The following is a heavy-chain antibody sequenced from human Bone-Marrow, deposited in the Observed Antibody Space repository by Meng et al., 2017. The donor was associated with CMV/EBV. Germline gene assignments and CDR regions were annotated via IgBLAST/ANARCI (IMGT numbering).Heavy chain of an antibody. Sequence: GGSLRLSCAASGFTFSSYGMHWVRQAPGKGLEWVAVIWYDGSNKYYADSVKGRFTISRDNSKNTLYLQMNSLRAEDTAVYYCAKWVPTYYFDYWGQGTLVTVSS. CDR2: IWYDGSNK. CDR1: GFTFSSYG. CDR3: AKWVPTYYFDY. D-gene: IGHD2/OR15-2a*01. J-gene: IGHJ4*02. V-gene: IGHV3-33*06.